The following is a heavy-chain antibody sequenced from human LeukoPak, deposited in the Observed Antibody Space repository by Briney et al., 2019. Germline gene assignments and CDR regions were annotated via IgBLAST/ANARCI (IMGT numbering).Heavy chain of an antibody. CDR1: GFTFNNYG. J-gene: IGHJ4*02. CDR3: AKDRETTASGTFDF. Sequence: GGSLRLSCAASGFTFNNYGMHYVRQAPGKGREWVAVISDDGRNKNYADTVKGRFTISRDSANNTLYLQMNSLRVEDTGVYFCAKDRETTASGTFDFRGQGTLVTVSS. D-gene: IGHD6-13*01. CDR2: ISDDGRNK. V-gene: IGHV3-30*18.